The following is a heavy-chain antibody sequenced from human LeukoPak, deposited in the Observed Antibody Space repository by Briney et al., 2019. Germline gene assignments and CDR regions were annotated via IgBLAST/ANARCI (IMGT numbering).Heavy chain of an antibody. D-gene: IGHD3-9*01. CDR2: ISSGSSYI. J-gene: IGHJ4*02. Sequence: PGGSLRLSCAASGFTFTSYSMNWVRQAPGKGLEWVSSISSGSSYIYYADSVKGRFTISRDNAKNSLYLQMNSLRAEDTALYYCARARSTGYYVADYWGQGTLVTVSS. V-gene: IGHV3-21*04. CDR1: GFTFTSYS. CDR3: ARARSTGYYVADY.